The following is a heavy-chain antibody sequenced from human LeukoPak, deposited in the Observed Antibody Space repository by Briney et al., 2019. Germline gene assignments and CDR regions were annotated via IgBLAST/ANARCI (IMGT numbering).Heavy chain of an antibody. D-gene: IGHD3-22*01. V-gene: IGHV3-53*01. CDR3: ANDYYDSSGYAIHYFDY. CDR2: IYSGGST. CDR1: GFTVSSNY. J-gene: IGHJ4*02. Sequence: GGSLRLSCAASGFTVSSNYMSWVRQAPGKGLEWVSVIYSGGSTYYADSVKGRFTISRVNSKNTLYLQMNSLRAEDTAVYYCANDYYDSSGYAIHYFDYWGQGTLVTVSS.